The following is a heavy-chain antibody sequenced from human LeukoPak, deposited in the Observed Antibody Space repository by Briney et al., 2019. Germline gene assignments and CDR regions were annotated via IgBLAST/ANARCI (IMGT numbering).Heavy chain of an antibody. Sequence: SVKVSCKASGGTFSSYGISWVRQAPGQGLEWMGGIIPFLGTTNYAQKFQDRVTVTTDESTSTAYMELSSLRAEDTAVYYCAKGIYSSGWSYFDYWGHGTLVTVSS. J-gene: IGHJ4*01. V-gene: IGHV1-69*05. D-gene: IGHD6-19*01. CDR3: AKGIYSSGWSYFDY. CDR1: GGTFSSYG. CDR2: IIPFLGTT.